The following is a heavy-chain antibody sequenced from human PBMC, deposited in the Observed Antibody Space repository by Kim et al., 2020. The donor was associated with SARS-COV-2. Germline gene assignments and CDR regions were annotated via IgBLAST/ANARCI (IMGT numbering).Heavy chain of an antibody. CDR1: GYTFTSYG. Sequence: ASVKVSCKASGYTFTSYGISWVRQAPGQGLEWMGWISAYNGNTNYAQKLQGRVTMTIDTSTSTAYMELRSLRSDDTAVYYCARTSLGPYDILTGYWGQGTLVTVSS. CDR2: ISAYNGNT. V-gene: IGHV1-18*01. CDR3: ARTSLGPYDILTGY. D-gene: IGHD3-9*01. J-gene: IGHJ4*02.